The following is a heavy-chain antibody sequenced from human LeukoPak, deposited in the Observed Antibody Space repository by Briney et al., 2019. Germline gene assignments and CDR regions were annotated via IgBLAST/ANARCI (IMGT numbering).Heavy chain of an antibody. Sequence: PGGSLRLSCAASGFTFNSYAMNWVRQAPGKGLEWVSYISGSSSIIYHAASVKGRFTISRDNSKNTLYLQMNSLRAEDTAVYYCARERKEMATIKVPYYYGMDVWGQGTTVTVSS. CDR3: ARERKEMATIKVPYYYGMDV. V-gene: IGHV3-48*01. CDR2: ISGSSSII. D-gene: IGHD5-24*01. J-gene: IGHJ6*02. CDR1: GFTFNSYA.